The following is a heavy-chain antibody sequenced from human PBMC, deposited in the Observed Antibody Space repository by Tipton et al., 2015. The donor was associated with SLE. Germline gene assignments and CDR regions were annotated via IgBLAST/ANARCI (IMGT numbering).Heavy chain of an antibody. Sequence: SLRLSCAASGFTVSSNYMSWVRQAPGKGLEWVSVIYSGGSTYYADSVKGRFTISRDNAKNTLYLQMNSLRAEDTAVYYCAKDYDYIWGSEWYFDYWGQGTLVTVSS. CDR1: GFTVSSNY. D-gene: IGHD3-16*01. J-gene: IGHJ4*02. V-gene: IGHV3-66*01. CDR2: IYSGGST. CDR3: AKDYDYIWGSEWYFDY.